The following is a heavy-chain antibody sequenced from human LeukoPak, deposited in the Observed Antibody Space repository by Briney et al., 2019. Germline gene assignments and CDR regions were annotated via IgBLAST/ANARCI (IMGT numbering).Heavy chain of an antibody. CDR1: GFTFSTYW. Sequence: GGSLRLSCAASGFTFSTYWISWVRQAPGKGLEWVAHIKQDRSEKYYVDSVKGRFTIARDNAKNSLYLQMNSLRAEDTAVYYCARDPSRGYNYGYGDYWGHGTLVIVSS. CDR3: ARDPSRGYNYGYGDY. V-gene: IGHV3-7*01. J-gene: IGHJ4*01. CDR2: IKQDRSEK. D-gene: IGHD5-18*01.